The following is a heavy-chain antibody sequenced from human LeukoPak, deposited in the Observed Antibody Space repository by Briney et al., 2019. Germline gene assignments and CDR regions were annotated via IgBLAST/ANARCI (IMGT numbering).Heavy chain of an antibody. Sequence: TSETLSLTCTVSGGSISSSSYYWGWIRQPPGKGLEWIGSIYYSGSTYYNPSLKSRVTISVDTSKNQFSLKLSSVTAADTAVYYCARKPMVRGVIREFDYWGQGTLVTVSS. CDR2: IYYSGST. V-gene: IGHV4-39*07. CDR1: GGSISSSSYY. J-gene: IGHJ4*02. CDR3: ARKPMVRGVIREFDY. D-gene: IGHD3-10*01.